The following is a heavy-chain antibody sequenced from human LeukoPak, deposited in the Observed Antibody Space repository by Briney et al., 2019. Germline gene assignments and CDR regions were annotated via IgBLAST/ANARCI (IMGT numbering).Heavy chain of an antibody. CDR3: ARWAWNDAGRWFDP. V-gene: IGHV4-59*01. CDR2: IYYSGST. D-gene: IGHD1-1*01. J-gene: IGHJ5*02. Sequence: SETLSLTCTVSGGSLSSYYWSWIRQPPGKGLEWIGYIYYSGSTNYNPSLKSRVTISVDTSKNQFSLKLSSVTAADTAVYYCARWAWNDAGRWFDPWGQGTLVTVSS. CDR1: GGSLSSYY.